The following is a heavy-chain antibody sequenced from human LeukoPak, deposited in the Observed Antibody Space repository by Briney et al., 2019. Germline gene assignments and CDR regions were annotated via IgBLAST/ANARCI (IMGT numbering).Heavy chain of an antibody. CDR2: IIPIFGTA. V-gene: IGHV1-69*05. J-gene: IGHJ4*02. CDR1: GYTFTGYY. D-gene: IGHD5-18*01. Sequence: GASVKVSCXASGYTFTGYYMHWVRQAPGQGLEWMGRIIPIFGTANYAQKFQGRVTITTDESTSTAYMELSSLRSEDTAVYYCARGGQVTPFDYWGQGTLVTVSS. CDR3: ARGGQVTPFDY.